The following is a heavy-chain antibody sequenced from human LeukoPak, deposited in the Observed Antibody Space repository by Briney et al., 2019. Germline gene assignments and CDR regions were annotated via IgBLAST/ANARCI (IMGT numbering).Heavy chain of an antibody. Sequence: GSLRLSCAASGFTFSSYAMHWVRQAPGKGLEYVSAISSNGGSTYYANSVKGRFTISRDNSKNTLYLQMGSLRAEDMAVYYCARMGVGANCFDYWGQGTLVTVSS. CDR1: GFTFSSYA. CDR2: ISSNGGST. D-gene: IGHD1-26*01. J-gene: IGHJ4*02. CDR3: ARMGVGANCFDY. V-gene: IGHV3-64*01.